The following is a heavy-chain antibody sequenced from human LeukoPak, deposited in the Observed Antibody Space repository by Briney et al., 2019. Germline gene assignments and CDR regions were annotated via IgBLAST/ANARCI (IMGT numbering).Heavy chain of an antibody. J-gene: IGHJ4*02. D-gene: IGHD2-2*01. CDR1: GFTLSTNA. CDR2: ISGSGAST. V-gene: IGHV3-23*01. Sequence: GGSLRLSCLTSGFTLSTNAMSWVRQAPGKGLEWISGISGSGASTYYADSVKGRFTISKDNAKNTVYLQMNNLRAEDTAVYYCVSFYETYWGRGTLVTVSS. CDR3: VSFYETY.